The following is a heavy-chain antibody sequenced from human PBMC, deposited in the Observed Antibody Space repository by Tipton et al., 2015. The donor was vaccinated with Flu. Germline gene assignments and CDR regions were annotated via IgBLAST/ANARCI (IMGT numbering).Heavy chain of an antibody. D-gene: IGHD6-13*01. CDR2: IYTSGST. J-gene: IGHJ6*02. Sequence: TLSLTCTVSGGSISSYYWSWIRQPAGKGLEWIGRIYTSGSTNYNPSLKSRVTMSVDTSKNQFSLKLSSVTAADTAVYYCARESPPYSSSWSSRRYYYYYYGMDVWGQGTTVTVSS. V-gene: IGHV4-4*07. CDR3: ARESPPYSSSWSSRRYYYYYYGMDV. CDR1: GGSISSYY.